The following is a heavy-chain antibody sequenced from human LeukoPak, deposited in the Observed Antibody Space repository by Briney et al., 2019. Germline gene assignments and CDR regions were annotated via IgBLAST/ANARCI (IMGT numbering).Heavy chain of an antibody. CDR2: IYTSGGT. CDR3: ARLGIAAHYYFDY. V-gene: IGHV4-4*09. J-gene: IGHJ4*02. D-gene: IGHD6-6*01. Sequence: SETLSLTCTVSGGSISSYYWSWIRQPPGKGLEWIGYIYTSGGTNYNPSLKSRVTISVDTSKNQFSLKLSSVTAADTAVYYCARLGIAAHYYFDYWGQGTLVTVSS. CDR1: GGSISSYY.